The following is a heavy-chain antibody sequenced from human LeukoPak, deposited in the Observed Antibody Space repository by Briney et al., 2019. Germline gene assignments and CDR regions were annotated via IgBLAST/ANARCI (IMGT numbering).Heavy chain of an antibody. V-gene: IGHV2-26*01. CDR2: IFSNDEK. J-gene: IGHJ4*02. CDR3: ARTGRYFDCYDY. Sequence: SGPTLVNPTETLTLTCTVSGFSLSNARMGVSWIRQPPGKALEWLAHIFSNDEKSYSISLKSRLTISKDPSKSQVVLTMTNMDPVYTATYCCARTGRYFDCYDYWGQGTLVTVSS. CDR1: GFSLSNARMG. D-gene: IGHD3-9*01.